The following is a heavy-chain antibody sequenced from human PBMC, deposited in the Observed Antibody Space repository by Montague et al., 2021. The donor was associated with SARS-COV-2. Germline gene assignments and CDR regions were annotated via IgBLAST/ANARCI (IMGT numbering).Heavy chain of an antibody. CDR2: ISYDGSNK. J-gene: IGHJ4*02. Sequence: SLRLSCAASGFTFSSYAMHWVRQAPGKGLVWVAVISYDGSNKYYAASVQGRFTISRDNSKNTLYPQMNSLRAEDTAVYYCARGRGSYRSDFDYWGQGTLVTVSS. CDR3: ARGRGSYRSDFDY. CDR1: GFTFSSYA. V-gene: IGHV3-30-3*01. D-gene: IGHD3-16*02.